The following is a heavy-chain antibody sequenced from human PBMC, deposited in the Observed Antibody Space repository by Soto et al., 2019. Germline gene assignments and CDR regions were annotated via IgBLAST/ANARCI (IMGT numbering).Heavy chain of an antibody. Sequence: QVRLVESGGGVVQPGRSLSLSCEASGFTFSTYGMQWVRQAPGKGLEWVAGISYDGDKKYYGDSVKGRFTISRDDSKNTLYLQMNSLTTDDTAIYYCAKGGITGTLHWFDPWGQGTLVTVSS. V-gene: IGHV3-30*18. J-gene: IGHJ5*02. CDR1: GFTFSTYG. CDR3: AKGGITGTLHWFDP. D-gene: IGHD1-20*01. CDR2: ISYDGDKK.